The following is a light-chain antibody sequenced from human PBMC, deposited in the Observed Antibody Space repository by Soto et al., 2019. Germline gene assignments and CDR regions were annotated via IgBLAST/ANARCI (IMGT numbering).Light chain of an antibody. CDR2: EVS. CDR3: FSYTSSGTYG. J-gene: IGLJ1*01. CDR1: SSDVGNYKY. Sequence: QSALSQPASFSGCPEQSITIPCTGTSSDVGNYKYVSWYQQHPGKAPKLMIYEVSNRPSGVSNRFSGSKSGNTASLTISGLQAEDETDYYCFSYTSSGTYGFGTGTTVTVL. V-gene: IGLV2-14*01.